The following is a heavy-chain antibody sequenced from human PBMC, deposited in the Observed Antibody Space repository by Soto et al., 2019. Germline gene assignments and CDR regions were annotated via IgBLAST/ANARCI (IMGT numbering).Heavy chain of an antibody. J-gene: IGHJ4*02. CDR1: GGSFSGYY. V-gene: IGHV4-34*01. Sequence: SETLSLTCAVYGGSFSGYYWSWIRQPPGKGLEWIGEINHSGSTNYNPSLKSRVTISVDTSKNQFSLKLSSVTAADTAVYYWARASVDTAMVFDYWGQGTLVTVSS. CDR3: ARASVDTAMVFDY. CDR2: INHSGST. D-gene: IGHD5-18*01.